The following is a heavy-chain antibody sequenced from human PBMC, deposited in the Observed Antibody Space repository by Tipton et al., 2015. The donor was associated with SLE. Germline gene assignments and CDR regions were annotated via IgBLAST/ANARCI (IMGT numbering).Heavy chain of an antibody. CDR3: ARELDGDYATH. V-gene: IGHV1-18*01. Sequence: QLVQSGAAVKKPGASVKVSCQASGYTFTSYAISWVRQAPGQGLEWMGLIYSYNGATHFAQKFQGRVTMTTDTSTSTAYMELRRLRSDDKAVYFCARELDGDYATHWGQGTLVTVSS. J-gene: IGHJ4*02. D-gene: IGHD4-17*01. CDR1: GYTFTSYA. CDR2: IYSYNGAT.